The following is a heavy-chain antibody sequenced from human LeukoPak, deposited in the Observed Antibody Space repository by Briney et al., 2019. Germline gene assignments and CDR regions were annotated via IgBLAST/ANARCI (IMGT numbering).Heavy chain of an antibody. Sequence: GGSLRLSCTTSGFIFANYAMAWVRQSPGKGLEWVSTISASGADTYYADSVKGRFTISRDNSKNTLYLQMNSMRAEDTAVYYCAKDRVPLYGDLINWFDPWGQGTLVTVSS. CDR3: AKDRVPLYGDLINWFDP. CDR2: ISASGADT. V-gene: IGHV3-23*01. J-gene: IGHJ5*02. D-gene: IGHD4-17*01. CDR1: GFIFANYA.